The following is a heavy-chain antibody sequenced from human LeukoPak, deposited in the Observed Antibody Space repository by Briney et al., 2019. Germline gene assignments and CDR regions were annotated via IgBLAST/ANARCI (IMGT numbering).Heavy chain of an antibody. CDR2: VYSGGTT. Sequence: GGSLRLSCAASGFTVSRNFMTWVRQAPGKGLEWVSVVYSGGTTYYADSVKGRFTISRDNSKNTLYLQMNSLRAEDTAVYYCAITRRWIQLWLSGWYFDYWGQGTLVTVSS. J-gene: IGHJ4*02. V-gene: IGHV3-53*01. CDR1: GFTVSRNF. D-gene: IGHD5-18*01. CDR3: AITRRWIQLWLSGWYFDY.